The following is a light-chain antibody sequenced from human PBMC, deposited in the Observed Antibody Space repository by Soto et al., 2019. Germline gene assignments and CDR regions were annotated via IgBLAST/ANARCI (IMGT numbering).Light chain of an antibody. CDR3: QQANRFPIT. Sequence: DIQMTQSPSSVSASVGDRVTVTCRASQGISNWLAWYQQKAGRAPKLLISGASNLQSGVPSRFSGSRSGTDFNLTISSLQPVDCATYYCQQANRFPITFGQGTRLEIK. V-gene: IGKV1-12*01. CDR2: GAS. J-gene: IGKJ5*01. CDR1: QGISNW.